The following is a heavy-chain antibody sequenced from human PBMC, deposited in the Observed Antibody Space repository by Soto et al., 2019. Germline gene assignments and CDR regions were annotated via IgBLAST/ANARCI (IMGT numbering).Heavy chain of an antibody. Sequence: EVQLVESGGGLGQPGGSLRLSCAASGFTLSDDYMDWVRQAPGKGPEWVGRSRNKGNRYNTEYDASVKGRFTISRDDSKYSLYLQMNSLSTEDPAVYYCARWLSGWGDWGQGTLVTVSS. CDR1: GFTLSDDY. V-gene: IGHV3-72*01. CDR3: ARWLSGWGD. J-gene: IGHJ4*02. D-gene: IGHD3-16*01. CDR2: SRNKGNRYNT.